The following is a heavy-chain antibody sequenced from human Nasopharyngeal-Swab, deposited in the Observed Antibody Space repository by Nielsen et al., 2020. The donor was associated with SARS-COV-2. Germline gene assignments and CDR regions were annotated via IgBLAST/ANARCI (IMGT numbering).Heavy chain of an antibody. D-gene: IGHD3-16*01. CDR3: ARDGGPAYYFDY. J-gene: IGHJ4*02. V-gene: IGHV4-59*01. CDR2: IYYSGST. Sequence: RQASGKGLEWIGYIYYSGSTNYNPSLKSRVTISVDTSKNQFSLKLSSVTAADTAVYYCARDGGPAYYFDYWGQGTLGTVSS.